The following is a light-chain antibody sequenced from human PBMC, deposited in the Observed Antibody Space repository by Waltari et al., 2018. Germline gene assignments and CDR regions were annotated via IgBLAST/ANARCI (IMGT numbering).Light chain of an antibody. CDR1: NIADNN. CDR3: QVWDTSIDLSV. V-gene: IGLV3-21*04. Sequence: SYVLTQAPSVSVAPGEPARTTCGGNNIADNNVQWYQQKPGQAPVLVIFYDSDRPSGIPERFSGSNSGNTATLTISRAEAGDEADYYCQVWDTSIDLSVFGTGTKVTVL. CDR2: YDS. J-gene: IGLJ1*01.